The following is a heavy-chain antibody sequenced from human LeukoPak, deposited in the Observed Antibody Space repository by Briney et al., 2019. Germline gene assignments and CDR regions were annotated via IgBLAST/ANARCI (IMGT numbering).Heavy chain of an antibody. CDR3: ARLYGDHGAFDI. CDR1: GGSISSYY. V-gene: IGHV4-59*08. Sequence: PSETLSLTCTVSGGSISSYYSSWIRQPPGKGLEWIGYIYYSGSTNYNPALKSRVTISVDTSKNQFSLKLSSVTAADTAVYYCARLYGDHGAFDIWGQGTMVTVSS. J-gene: IGHJ3*02. D-gene: IGHD4-17*01. CDR2: IYYSGST.